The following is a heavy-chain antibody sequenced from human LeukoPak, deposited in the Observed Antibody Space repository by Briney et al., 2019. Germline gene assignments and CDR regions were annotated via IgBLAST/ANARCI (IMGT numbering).Heavy chain of an antibody. V-gene: IGHV3-23*01. J-gene: IGHJ4*02. CDR2: ISGSGGST. Sequence: GGSLRLSCAASGFTFSSYGMSWVRQAPGKGLEWVSAISGSGGSTYYADSVKGRFTISRDNSKNTLYLQMNSLRAEDTAVYYCAKGRHSSVDETFDYWGRGTLVTVSS. CDR1: GFTFSSYG. CDR3: AKGRHSSVDETFDY. D-gene: IGHD6-19*01.